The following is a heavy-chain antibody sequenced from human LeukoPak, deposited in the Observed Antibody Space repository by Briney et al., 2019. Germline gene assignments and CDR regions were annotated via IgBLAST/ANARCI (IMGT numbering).Heavy chain of an antibody. CDR1: GFTFSSYW. J-gene: IGHJ4*02. CDR2: INSDGSSA. D-gene: IGHD3-22*01. V-gene: IGHV3-74*01. CDR3: ARPPNQYDSSGLFDY. Sequence: PGGSLRLSCAASGFTFSSYWMHWVRQAPGKGLVWVSRINSDGSSASYADSVKGRFTISRDNAKNTLYLQMSSLRTEDTAVYYCARPPNQYDSSGLFDYWGQGTLVTVSS.